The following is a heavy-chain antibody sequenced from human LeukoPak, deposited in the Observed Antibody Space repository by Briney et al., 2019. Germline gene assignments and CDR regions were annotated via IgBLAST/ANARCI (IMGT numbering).Heavy chain of an antibody. D-gene: IGHD1-26*01. V-gene: IGHV3-11*01. J-gene: IGHJ4*02. CDR2: IGSSGSTI. Sequence: PGGSLRLSCAASGFTFSDYYMSWIRQAPGKGLEWVSYIGSSGSTIYYADSVKGRFTISRDNAKNSLYLQMNSLRAEDTAVYYCARDRSGSYYLPYYFDYWGQGTLVTVS. CDR3: ARDRSGSYYLPYYFDY. CDR1: GFTFSDYY.